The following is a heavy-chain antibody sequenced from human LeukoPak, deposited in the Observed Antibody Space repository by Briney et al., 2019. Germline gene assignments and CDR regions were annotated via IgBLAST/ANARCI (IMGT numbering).Heavy chain of an antibody. CDR1: GFSFGDYA. CDR3: ARGIVGSCSGVSCYYFDY. J-gene: IGHJ4*02. D-gene: IGHD2-15*01. Sequence: GGSLRPSCTGSGFSFGDYAMSWARQAPGKGLEWVGFIKSKAYGGTIEYAASVKDRFTISRDDAKSIAYLQMNGLKIEDTAIYYCARGIVGSCSGVSCYYFDYWGQGTLVTVSS. CDR2: IKSKAYGGTI. V-gene: IGHV3-49*04.